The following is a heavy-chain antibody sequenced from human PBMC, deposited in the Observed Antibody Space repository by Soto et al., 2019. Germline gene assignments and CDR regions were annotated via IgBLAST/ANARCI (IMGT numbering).Heavy chain of an antibody. Sequence: GESLNISCKGSGYSFTTYWINWVRQMPGKGLEWMGIIYPDDSEIRYSPAFQGQVTISVDKSISTAYLQWSSLKASDSAVYYCARRRDMDVWGQGTTVTVSS. CDR3: ARRRDMDV. CDR1: GYSFTTYW. J-gene: IGHJ6*02. V-gene: IGHV5-51*01. CDR2: IYPDDSEI.